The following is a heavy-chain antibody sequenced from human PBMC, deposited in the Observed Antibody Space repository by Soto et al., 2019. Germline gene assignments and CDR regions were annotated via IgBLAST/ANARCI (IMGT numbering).Heavy chain of an antibody. J-gene: IGHJ4*02. D-gene: IGHD6-19*01. CDR2: TSGGAGST. CDR3: AKGRYRIGWYDPYFDY. CDR1: GFTFNSSA. Sequence: EVQLLEAGGGLVQPGGSLRLSCAASGFTFNSSAMSWVRQAPRKGLEWVSTTSGGAGSTYYADSVKGRFTISRDNSKNTLYLQMNSLRADDTAVYYCAKGRYRIGWYDPYFDYWGQGTLVTVSS. V-gene: IGHV3-23*01.